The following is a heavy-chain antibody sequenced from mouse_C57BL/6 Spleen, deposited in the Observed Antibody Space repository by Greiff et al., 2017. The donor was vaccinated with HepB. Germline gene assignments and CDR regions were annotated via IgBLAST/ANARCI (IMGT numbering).Heavy chain of an antibody. D-gene: IGHD1-1*01. V-gene: IGHV1-55*01. CDR3: AESINYGRSYDY. CDR2: IYPGSGST. Sequence: QVQLQQPGAELVKPGASVKMSCKASGYTFTSYWINWVKQRPGQGLEWIGDIYPGSGSTNYNEKFKSKATLTVDTSSSTAYMQLSSLTSEDSADYYCAESINYGRSYDYWGQGTTLTVSS. CDR1: GYTFTSYW. J-gene: IGHJ2*01.